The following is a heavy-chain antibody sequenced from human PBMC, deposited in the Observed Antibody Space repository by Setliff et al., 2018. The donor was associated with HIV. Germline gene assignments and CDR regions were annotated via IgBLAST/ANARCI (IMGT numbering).Heavy chain of an antibody. CDR1: GFTFSSYE. D-gene: IGHD3-22*01. V-gene: IGHV3-48*03. Sequence: HPGGSLRLSCAASGFTFSSYEMNWVRQAPGKGLEWVSYISSGSDIYYADSVKGRFTISRDNAKNSLYLQMNSLRAEDTALYYCARDGYYYDSSGYYKYKAFDSWGQGTMVTVSS. CDR3: ARDGYYYDSSGYYKYKAFDS. CDR2: ISSGSDI. J-gene: IGHJ3*02.